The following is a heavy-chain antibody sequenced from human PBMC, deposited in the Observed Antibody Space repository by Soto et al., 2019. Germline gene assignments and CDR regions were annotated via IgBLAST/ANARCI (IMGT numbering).Heavy chain of an antibody. CDR3: AREEGYCISTSCYKYFDY. J-gene: IGHJ4*02. D-gene: IGHD2-2*02. CDR2: IIPIFGTA. V-gene: IGHV1-69*12. Sequence: QVQLVQSGAEVKKPGSSVKVSCKASGGTFSSYAISWVRQAPGQGLEWMGGIIPIFGTANYAQKFQGRVTITADESTSTAYMELSSLRSEDTAVYYCAREEGYCISTSCYKYFDYWGQGTLVTVSS. CDR1: GGTFSSYA.